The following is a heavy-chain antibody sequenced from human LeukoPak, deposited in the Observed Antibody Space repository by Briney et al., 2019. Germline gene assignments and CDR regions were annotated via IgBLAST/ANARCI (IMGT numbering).Heavy chain of an antibody. D-gene: IGHD1-1*01. J-gene: IGHJ4*02. V-gene: IGHV1-2*02. CDR1: GYTSTGYY. Sequence: ASVKVSCKAFGYTSTGYYIHWVRQAPGQGLEWMRWINPNNGGTNSAQKFQGRVTMTRDTSIGTAYMELNRLTYDDTAVYYCGRDRHWNQGNFDYWGQGTLVTVSS. CDR3: GRDRHWNQGNFDY. CDR2: INPNNGGT.